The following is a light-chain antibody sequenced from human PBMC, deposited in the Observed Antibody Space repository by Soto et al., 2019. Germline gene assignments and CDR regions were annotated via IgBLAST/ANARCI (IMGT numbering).Light chain of an antibody. J-gene: IGKJ5*01. CDR2: DAS. CDR1: QRVSSN. V-gene: IGKV3-11*02. Sequence: SPASLSLSPGERATHSCRASQRVSSNLVRNQQRPGQAPRLLIHDASHRAAGLPARFSGSGFGRAFTRPISSLEHAEAAVWYCQTGSTWPPITFGQGVRLE. CDR3: QTGSTWPPIT.